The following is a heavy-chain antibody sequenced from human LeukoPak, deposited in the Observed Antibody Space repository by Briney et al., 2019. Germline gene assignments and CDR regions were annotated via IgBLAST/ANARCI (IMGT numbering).Heavy chain of an antibody. CDR1: GGSFSGYY. Sequence: SETLSLTCAVYGGSFSGYYWSWIRQPPGKGLEWIGEIDHSGSTNYNPSLKSRVTISVDTSKNQFSLKLSSVTAADTAVYYCARGHRVVRVVVTATRFGYFDYWGQGTLVTVSS. D-gene: IGHD2-21*02. CDR2: IDHSGST. J-gene: IGHJ4*02. CDR3: ARGHRVVRVVVTATRFGYFDY. V-gene: IGHV4-34*01.